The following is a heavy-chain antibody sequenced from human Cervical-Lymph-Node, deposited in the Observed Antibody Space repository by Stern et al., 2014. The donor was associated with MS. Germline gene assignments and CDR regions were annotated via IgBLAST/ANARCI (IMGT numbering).Heavy chain of an antibody. J-gene: IGHJ6*02. Sequence: VQLVESGGGVVQPGRSLRLSCAASGFTFSSYALYWVRQAPGKELEWVAVISYDGNDKYNAGYVQGRFTISRDNSKNTLYLQMNRLRVEDTAVYYCARDFMHGMDVWGQGTTVTVSS. CDR1: GFTFSSYA. V-gene: IGHV3-30*01. CDR2: ISYDGNDK. CDR3: ARDFMHGMDV.